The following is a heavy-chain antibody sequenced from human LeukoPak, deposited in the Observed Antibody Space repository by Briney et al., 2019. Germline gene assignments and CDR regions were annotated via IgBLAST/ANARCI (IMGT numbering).Heavy chain of an antibody. Sequence: PGGSLRLSCAASGFTFSSYAMSWVRQAPGKGLEWVSAICGSGGSTYYADSVKGRFTFSRDNSKNTLYLQMNSLRAEDTAVYYCAKTSRDGYNKYYFDYWGQGTLVTVSS. J-gene: IGHJ4*02. CDR2: ICGSGGST. CDR3: AKTSRDGYNKYYFDY. D-gene: IGHD5-24*01. CDR1: GFTFSSYA. V-gene: IGHV3-23*01.